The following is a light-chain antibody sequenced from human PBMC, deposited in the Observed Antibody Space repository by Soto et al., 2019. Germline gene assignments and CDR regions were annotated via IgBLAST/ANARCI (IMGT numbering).Light chain of an antibody. V-gene: IGKV4-1*01. CDR1: QSVLYNSNNKNY. CDR3: QQYYSSPLT. Sequence: DIVMTKFPDSLAVSLGERATIKCRSSQSVLYNSNNKNYLAWYQQKPGQPPKLLIYWASTRDSGVPDRFSGSGSGTDFTLTISSLQAEDVAVYYCQQYYSSPLTFGGGTKVGIK. J-gene: IGKJ4*01. CDR2: WAS.